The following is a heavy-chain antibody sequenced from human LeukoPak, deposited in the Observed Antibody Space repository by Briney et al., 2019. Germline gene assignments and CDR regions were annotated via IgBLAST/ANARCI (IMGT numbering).Heavy chain of an antibody. J-gene: IGHJ6*03. CDR2: IRYDGSNK. Sequence: GGSLRLSCAASGFTFSSYGMHWVRQAPGKGLEWVAFIRYDGSNKYYADSVKGRFTISRDNSKNTLYLQMNSLRAEDTAVYYCARHYYDFWSGYYTYYYYYMDVWGKGTTVTVSS. V-gene: IGHV3-30*02. CDR3: ARHYYDFWSGYYTYYYYYMDV. CDR1: GFTFSSYG. D-gene: IGHD3-3*01.